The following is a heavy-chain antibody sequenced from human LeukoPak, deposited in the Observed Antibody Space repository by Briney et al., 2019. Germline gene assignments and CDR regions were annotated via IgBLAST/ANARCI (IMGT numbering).Heavy chain of an antibody. D-gene: IGHD5-18*01. Sequence: SETLSLTCTVSGGSISGYHWRWIRQAAGGGLEWIGRMSSTGSSDYSPSLESRVSMSVDTSRNQFSLNLSPVTAADTAVYYCARDLDSYSKSDGFDMWGQGTKVTVSS. J-gene: IGHJ3*02. CDR3: ARDLDSYSKSDGFDM. V-gene: IGHV4-4*07. CDR2: MSSTGSS. CDR1: GGSISGYH.